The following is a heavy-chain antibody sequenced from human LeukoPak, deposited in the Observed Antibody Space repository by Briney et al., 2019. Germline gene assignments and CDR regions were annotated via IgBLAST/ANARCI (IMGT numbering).Heavy chain of an antibody. V-gene: IGHV4-39*07. CDR1: GGSISSSSYY. CDR2: IYYSGST. D-gene: IGHD1-26*01. CDR3: ASEVVGATTVEY. Sequence: SETLSLTCTVSGGSISSSSYYWGWIRHPPGKWLEWIGSIYYSGSTYYNPSLKSRVTTSVDTSKNQFSLKLSSVTAADTAVYYCASEVVGATTVEYWGQGTLVTVSS. J-gene: IGHJ4*02.